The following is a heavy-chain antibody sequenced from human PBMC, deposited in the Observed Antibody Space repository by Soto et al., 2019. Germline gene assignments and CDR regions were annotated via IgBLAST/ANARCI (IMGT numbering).Heavy chain of an antibody. V-gene: IGHV1-46*01. J-gene: IGHJ4*02. D-gene: IGHD5-12*01. CDR3: TREREVATPVWPTENGDFDY. CDR2: INPSGGST. Sequence: ASLKVSCKASGYTFTSYYMHWVRQAPGQGLEWMGIINPSGGSTSYAQKFQGRVTMTRDTSTSTVYMELSSLRSEDTAVYYCTREREVATPVWPTENGDFDYWGQGTLVTVSS. CDR1: GYTFTSYY.